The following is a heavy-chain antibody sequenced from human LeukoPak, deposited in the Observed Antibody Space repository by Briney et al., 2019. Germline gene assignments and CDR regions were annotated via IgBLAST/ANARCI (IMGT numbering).Heavy chain of an antibody. CDR2: ISASGDRI. CDR1: GFTFSNYY. V-gene: IGHV3-11*04. Sequence: PGGSLRLSCAASGFTFSNYYLTWIRQAPGKGLEWLSFISASGDRIYESDSVKGRFTISRDNAKNTLNLQMVRLTAEDTAVYYCARAVQDSGPYFSPGAFDIWGRGTLVTVSS. J-gene: IGHJ3*02. D-gene: IGHD3-22*01. CDR3: ARAVQDSGPYFSPGAFDI.